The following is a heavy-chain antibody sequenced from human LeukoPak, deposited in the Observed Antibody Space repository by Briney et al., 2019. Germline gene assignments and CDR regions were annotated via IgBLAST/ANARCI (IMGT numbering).Heavy chain of an antibody. CDR1: GFTFSTYW. D-gene: IGHD3-3*01. J-gene: IGHJ4*02. Sequence: GGSLRLSCAASGFTFSTYWMSWVRQAPGKGLEWVANIKQDGSEKYYVDSVKGRFTISRGNAKNSLYLQMNTLRPEDTAVYYCARERQNKDFWSGGDYWGQGTLVTVSS. CDR2: IKQDGSEK. CDR3: ARERQNKDFWSGGDY. V-gene: IGHV3-7*01.